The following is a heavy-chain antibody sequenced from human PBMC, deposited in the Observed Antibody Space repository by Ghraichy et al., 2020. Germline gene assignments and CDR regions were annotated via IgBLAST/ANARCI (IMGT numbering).Heavy chain of an antibody. Sequence: GGSLRLYCAASGFAYNSYWMNWVRQAPGKGLEWVAYIKYDGSAEYYVDSVKGRFAISRDNAKNSLFLQMNSLRAEDTAVYYCARGWGRFDYWGQGTLVTVSS. V-gene: IGHV3-7*01. CDR2: IKYDGSAE. J-gene: IGHJ4*02. CDR3: ARGWGRFDY. D-gene: IGHD2-21*02. CDR1: GFAYNSYW.